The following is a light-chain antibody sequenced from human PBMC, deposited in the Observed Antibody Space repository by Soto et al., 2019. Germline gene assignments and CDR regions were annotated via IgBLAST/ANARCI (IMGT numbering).Light chain of an antibody. CDR2: DVT. J-gene: IGLJ2*01. CDR1: ISDVAGYNY. Sequence: SVLTQPRSVSGSPGQSVTISCTGTISDVAGYNYVSWYQHHPGKAPKLLISDVTKRPSWVPDRFSGSKSGSTASLTISELQAEDEADYYYSSYAGSNNLVFGGGTKLTVL. CDR3: SSYAGSNNLV. V-gene: IGLV2-11*01.